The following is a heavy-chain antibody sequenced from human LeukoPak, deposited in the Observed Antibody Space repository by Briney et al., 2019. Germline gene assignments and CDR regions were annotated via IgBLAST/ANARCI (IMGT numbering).Heavy chain of an antibody. CDR1: GFSFSTYW. V-gene: IGHV3-7*01. D-gene: IGHD4-11*01. CDR2: IKGDGSEI. CDR3: AREGLPYSGDH. J-gene: IGHJ4*02. Sequence: GGSLRLSCAASGFSFSTYWTRWARQTPGKGLEWVANIKGDGSEINYVDSVKGRFTISRDNAKNSLSLQMNSLTADDTGVYYCAREGLPYSGDHWGQGTLVTVSS.